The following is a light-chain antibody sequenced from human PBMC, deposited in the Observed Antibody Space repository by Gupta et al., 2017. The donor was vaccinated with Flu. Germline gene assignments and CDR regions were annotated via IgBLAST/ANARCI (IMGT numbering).Light chain of an antibody. CDR3: SSYTSSTALV. CDR2: DVS. CDR1: SSDVAYNF. J-gene: IGLJ1*01. V-gene: IGLV2-14*03. Sequence: QSVTISCTRTSSDVAYNFVSWQQHHPGEAPKLLIYDVSRRPSGISYRFSGSNFGSTASLTISGLQVEDEAVYFCSSYTSSTALVFGTGTEVTVL.